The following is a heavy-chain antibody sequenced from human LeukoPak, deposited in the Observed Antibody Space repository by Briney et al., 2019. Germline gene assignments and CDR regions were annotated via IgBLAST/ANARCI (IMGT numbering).Heavy chain of an antibody. CDR1: GGSISSGGYS. V-gene: IGHV4-30-2*01. D-gene: IGHD5-18*01. CDR2: IYHSGST. J-gene: IGHJ6*02. CDR3: ARDREYSYGFYYYYGMDV. Sequence: SETLSLTCAVSGGSISSGGYSWSWIRQPPGKGLEWIGYIYHSGSTYYNPPLKSRVTISVDRSKNQFSLKLSSVTAADTAVYYCARDREYSYGFYYYYGMDVWGQGTTVTVSS.